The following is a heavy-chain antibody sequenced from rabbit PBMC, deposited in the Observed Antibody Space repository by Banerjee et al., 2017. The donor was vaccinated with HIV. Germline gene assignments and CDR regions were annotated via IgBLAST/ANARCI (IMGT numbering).Heavy chain of an antibody. J-gene: IGHJ4*01. CDR1: GFDFSNYY. D-gene: IGHD8-1*01. CDR2: INPVFGST. Sequence: QSLEESGGGLVKPGGTLTLSCKASGFDFSNYYVSWVRQAPGKGLEWIGYINPVFGSTYYASWVNGRFTISSHDAQNTLYLQLNSLTAADTATYFCARDAGTTYYSGYFNLWGPGTLVTVS. CDR3: ARDAGTTYYSGYFNL. V-gene: IGHV1S7*01.